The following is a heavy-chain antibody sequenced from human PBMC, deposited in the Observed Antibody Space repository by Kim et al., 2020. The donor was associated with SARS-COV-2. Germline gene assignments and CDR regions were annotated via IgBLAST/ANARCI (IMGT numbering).Heavy chain of an antibody. D-gene: IGHD2-2*01. CDR1: GGSITSNY. CDR2: ISYSGST. J-gene: IGHJ4*02. CDR3: ARALYCSSLSCYSQFDY. V-gene: IGHV4-59*01. Sequence: SETLSLTCTVSGGSITSNYWSWIRQSPGKGLEWIGYISYSGSTNYSPSLNSRVTISLDASKNQFSLKLSSVTAADTAVYYCARALYCSSLSCYSQFDYWGQGALVTVSS.